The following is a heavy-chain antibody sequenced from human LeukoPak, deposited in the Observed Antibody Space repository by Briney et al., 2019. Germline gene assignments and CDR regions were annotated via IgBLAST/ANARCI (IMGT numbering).Heavy chain of an antibody. V-gene: IGHV4-4*07. CDR1: GGSISSYY. J-gene: IGHJ5*02. D-gene: IGHD2-2*01. Sequence: PSETLSLTCTVSGGSISSYYRSWIRQPAGKGLEWIGRIYTSGSTNYNPSLKSRVTMSVDTSKNQFSLKLSSVTAADTAVYYCASQLKYCSSTSCYLGWFDPWGQGTLVTVSS. CDR3: ASQLKYCSSTSCYLGWFDP. CDR2: IYTSGST.